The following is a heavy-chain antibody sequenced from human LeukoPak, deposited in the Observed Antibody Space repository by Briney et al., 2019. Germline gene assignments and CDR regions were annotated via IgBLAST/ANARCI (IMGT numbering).Heavy chain of an antibody. CDR2: ISSSSSTI. V-gene: IGHV3-11*04. J-gene: IGHJ4*02. D-gene: IGHD1-26*01. CDR3: AREGGIVGATTRPRPYDY. CDR1: GFTFSDYY. Sequence: PGGSLRLSCAASGFTFSDYYMSWIRQAPGKGLEWVSYISSSSSTIYYADSVKGRFTISRDNAKNSLYLQMNSLRAEDTAVYYCAREGGIVGATTRPRPYDYWDQGTLVTVPS.